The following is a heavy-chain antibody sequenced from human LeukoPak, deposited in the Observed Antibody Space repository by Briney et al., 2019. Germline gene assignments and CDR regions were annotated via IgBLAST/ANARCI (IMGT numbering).Heavy chain of an antibody. D-gene: IGHD4-17*01. CDR1: GFTFTTYW. CDR2: IKQDGSEK. Sequence: GSLRLSCAASGFTFTTYWMSWVRQAPGKGLEWVATIKQDGSEKYYVDSVKGRITISRDDAKNSLYLQMNSLRAEDTALYYCARGMYYGRFDYWGQGTLVTVSS. CDR3: ARGMYYGRFDY. J-gene: IGHJ4*02. V-gene: IGHV3-7*01.